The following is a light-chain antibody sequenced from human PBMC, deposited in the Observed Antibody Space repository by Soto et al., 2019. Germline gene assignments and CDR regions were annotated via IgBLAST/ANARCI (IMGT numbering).Light chain of an antibody. V-gene: IGLV3-1*01. CDR3: QAWDINTAV. Sequence: SYELTQPPSVSVSPGQTASITCSGDKLGDKFACWYQQKPGQSHVLVIYEDYKRPSGIPERFSGSNSGNTATLTISDTQAMDEADYYCQAWDINTAVFGTGTKVTVL. CDR2: EDY. J-gene: IGLJ1*01. CDR1: KLGDKF.